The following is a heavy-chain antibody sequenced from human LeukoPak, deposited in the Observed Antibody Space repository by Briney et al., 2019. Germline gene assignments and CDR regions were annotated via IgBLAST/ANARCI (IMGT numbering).Heavy chain of an antibody. V-gene: IGHV1-46*01. CDR1: GYTFTGYY. Sequence: ASVKVSCKASGYTFTGYYMHWVRQAPGQGLEWMGIINPSGGSTSYAQKFQGRVTMTRDTSTSTVYMELSSLRSEDTAVYYCARDKRRMGYYDSSGGFDYWGQGTLVTVSS. D-gene: IGHD3-22*01. J-gene: IGHJ4*02. CDR2: INPSGGST. CDR3: ARDKRRMGYYDSSGGFDY.